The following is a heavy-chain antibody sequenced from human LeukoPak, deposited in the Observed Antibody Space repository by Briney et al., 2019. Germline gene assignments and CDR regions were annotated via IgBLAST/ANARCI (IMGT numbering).Heavy chain of an antibody. CDR1: GFTFRNAC. V-gene: IGHV3-15*01. CDR3: TTDRRLDWNWGGYFDY. J-gene: IGHJ4*02. CDR2: IKSKSDGVTT. D-gene: IGHD1-7*01. Sequence: MSGGSLRLSCAASGFTFRNACMSGVRQAPGKGLEWFGRIKSKSDGVTTDYAARVKGRFTISRDDSKNTLYLQMNSLKTEDTAVYYCTTDRRLDWNWGGYFDYWGQGTLVTVSS.